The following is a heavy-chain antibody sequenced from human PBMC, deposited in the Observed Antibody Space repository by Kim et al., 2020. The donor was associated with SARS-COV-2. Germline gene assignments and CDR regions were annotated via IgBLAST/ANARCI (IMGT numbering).Heavy chain of an antibody. Sequence: GGSLRLSCAASGFTFSSYSMNWVRQAPGKGLEWVSSISSSSSYIYYADSVKGRFTISRDNAKNSLYLQMNSLRAEDTAVYYCAREGSTYYDFWSGYQHMNFDYWGQGTLVTVSS. CDR3: AREGSTYYDFWSGYQHMNFDY. J-gene: IGHJ4*02. CDR1: GFTFSSYS. D-gene: IGHD3-3*01. V-gene: IGHV3-21*01. CDR2: ISSSSSYI.